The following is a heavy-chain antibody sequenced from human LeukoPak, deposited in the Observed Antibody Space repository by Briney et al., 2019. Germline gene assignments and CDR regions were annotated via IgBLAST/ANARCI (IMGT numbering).Heavy chain of an antibody. V-gene: IGHV3-48*03. CDR2: ISSSGSPV. D-gene: IGHD3-3*01. Sequence: QSGGSLRLSCAASGFTFNSHEMNWVRQAPGKGLEWVSYISSSGSPVFYADSVKGRFTISRDNAKNSLFLQMDSLRAEDTALYYCAREGMVSNYFDYWGQGTLVTVSS. CDR1: GFTFNSHE. CDR3: AREGMVSNYFDY. J-gene: IGHJ4*02.